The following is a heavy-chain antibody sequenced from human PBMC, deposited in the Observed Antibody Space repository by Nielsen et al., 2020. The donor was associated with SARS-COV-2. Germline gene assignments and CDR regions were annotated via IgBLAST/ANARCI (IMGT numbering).Heavy chain of an antibody. CDR1: GGSISDHY. J-gene: IGHJ3*01. D-gene: IGHD4-17*01. V-gene: IGHV4-59*11. CDR3: ATLYDNGDYGDGFDF. Sequence: SETLSLTCTVSGGSISDHYWSWIRQPPGKGLEWIGYIFYKGNTNYNPSLKSRVTMAVDKSKNQFSLNVTSVTAADTAVYFCATLYDNGDYGDGFDFWGRGTMVTVSS. CDR2: IFYKGNT.